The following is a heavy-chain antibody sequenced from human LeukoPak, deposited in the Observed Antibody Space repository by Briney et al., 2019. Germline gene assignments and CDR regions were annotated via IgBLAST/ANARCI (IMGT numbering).Heavy chain of an antibody. D-gene: IGHD6-19*01. CDR1: GGSLSSYY. Sequence: SETLSLTCTVSGGSLSSYYWGWIRQPPGKGLEWIGSIYYSGSTYYNPSLKSRVTISVDTSKNQFSLKLSSVTAADTAVYYCARDSGGWYFFWGQGTLVTVSS. CDR3: ARDSGGWYFF. CDR2: IYYSGST. V-gene: IGHV4-39*07. J-gene: IGHJ4*02.